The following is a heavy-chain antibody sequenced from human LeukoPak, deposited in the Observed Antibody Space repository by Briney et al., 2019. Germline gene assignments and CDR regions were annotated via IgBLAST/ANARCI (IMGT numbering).Heavy chain of an antibody. J-gene: IGHJ6*02. D-gene: IGHD6-19*01. Sequence: PGGSLRLSCAASGFTFSSYAMSWVRQAPGKGLEWVSAISGSGGSTYYADSVKGRFTISRDNSKNTLYLQMNSLRAEDTAVYYRAKAHRRFIAVAGNSYYYGMDVWGQGTTVTVSS. CDR2: ISGSGGST. CDR1: GFTFSSYA. CDR3: AKAHRRFIAVAGNSYYYGMDV. V-gene: IGHV3-23*01.